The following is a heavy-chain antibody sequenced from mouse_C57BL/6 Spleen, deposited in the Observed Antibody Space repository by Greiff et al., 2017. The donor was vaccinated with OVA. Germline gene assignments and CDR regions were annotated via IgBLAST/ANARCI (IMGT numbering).Heavy chain of an antibody. D-gene: IGHD1-1*01. Sequence: QVQLKQSGAELVKPGASVKISCKASGYAFSSYWMNWVKQRPGKGLEWIGQIYPGDGDTNYNGKFKGKATLTADKSSSTAYMQLSSLTSEDSAVYFCARGGDYGSSWFAYWGQGTLVTVSA. CDR3: ARGGDYGSSWFAY. V-gene: IGHV1-80*01. CDR2: IYPGDGDT. CDR1: GYAFSSYW. J-gene: IGHJ3*01.